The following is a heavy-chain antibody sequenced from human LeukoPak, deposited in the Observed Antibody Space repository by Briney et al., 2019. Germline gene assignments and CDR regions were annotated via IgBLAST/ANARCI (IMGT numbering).Heavy chain of an antibody. CDR2: INPNSGGT. V-gene: IGHV1-2*02. CDR3: AREVSYGAGFDY. J-gene: IGHJ4*02. Sequence: ASVTVSFTASGYTFTGYYMHWVRQAPGQGHEWMGWINPNSGGTNYAQKFQGRVTMTRDTSISTAYMELSRLRSADTAVYYCAREVSYGAGFDYWGEGTLVTVSS. D-gene: IGHD3-10*01. CDR1: GYTFTGYY.